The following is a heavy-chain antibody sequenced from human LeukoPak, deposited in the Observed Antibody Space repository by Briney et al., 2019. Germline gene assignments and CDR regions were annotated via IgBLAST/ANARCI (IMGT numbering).Heavy chain of an antibody. D-gene: IGHD3-16*02. CDR2: ISGSGGST. CDR1: GFTLSSYA. CDR3: SSLDAYAFDI. V-gene: IGHV3-23*01. Sequence: GASLRLSCAASGFTLSSYAMSWVRQAPGKGLEWVSTISGSGGSTYYADSVKGRFTLSGDNSKNTLYLQMNSLRAEDTAVYYCSSLDAYAFDIWGQGTMVTVSS. J-gene: IGHJ3*02.